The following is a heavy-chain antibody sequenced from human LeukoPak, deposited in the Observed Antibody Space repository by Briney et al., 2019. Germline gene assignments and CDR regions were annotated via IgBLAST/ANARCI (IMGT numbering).Heavy chain of an antibody. V-gene: IGHV3-33*06. Sequence: PGGSLRLSCAASGFTFSSYGMHWVRQAPGKGLEWVAVIWYDGSNKYYADSVKGRFTIPRDNSKNTLYLQMNSLRAEDTAVYYCAKAKSHYYDSSGYYDYWGQGTLVTVSS. CDR3: AKAKSHYYDSSGYYDY. CDR2: IWYDGSNK. CDR1: GFTFSSYG. J-gene: IGHJ4*02. D-gene: IGHD3-22*01.